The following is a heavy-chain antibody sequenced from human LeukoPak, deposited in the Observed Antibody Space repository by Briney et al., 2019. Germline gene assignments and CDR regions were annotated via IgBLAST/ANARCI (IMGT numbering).Heavy chain of an antibody. V-gene: IGHV1-69*05. J-gene: IGHJ3*02. CDR3: ARGVLKYSSGRDDAFDI. Sequence: SVKVSCKASGGTFSSYAISWVRQAPGQGLERMGGIIPIFGTANYAQKLQGRVTITTDESTSTAYMELSSLRSEDTAVYYCARGVLKYSSGRDDAFDIWGQGTMVTVSS. D-gene: IGHD6-19*01. CDR1: GGTFSSYA. CDR2: IIPIFGTA.